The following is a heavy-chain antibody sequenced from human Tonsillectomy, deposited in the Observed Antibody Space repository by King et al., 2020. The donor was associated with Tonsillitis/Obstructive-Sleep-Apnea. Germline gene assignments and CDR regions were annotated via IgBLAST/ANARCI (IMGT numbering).Heavy chain of an antibody. Sequence: VQLVESGGGLVQPGGSLRLSCAASGFTFSSYWMHWVRQAPGKGLVWVSRINSDGSSTSYADSVKGRFTISRDNAKNTLYLQMKRLRAEDTAVYYCASDGWDHTNAFDIWGQGTMVTVSS. CDR2: INSDGSST. D-gene: IGHD1-26*01. CDR1: GFTFSSYW. V-gene: IGHV3-74*01. CDR3: ASDGWDHTNAFDI. J-gene: IGHJ3*02.